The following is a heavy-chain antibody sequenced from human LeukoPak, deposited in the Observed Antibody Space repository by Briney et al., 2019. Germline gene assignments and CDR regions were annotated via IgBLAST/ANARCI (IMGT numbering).Heavy chain of an antibody. V-gene: IGHV4-31*03. CDR1: GGSFSSGADY. J-gene: IGHJ4*02. CDR2: IYYSGGT. D-gene: IGHD6-6*01. Sequence: PSETLSLTCTVAGGSFSSGADYWSWIRQHPGKGLEWIGYIYYSGGTYYNPSLQSRVTISIDTSKNQFSLKLSSVTAADTAVYYCARWQGSSSQMFDYWGQGTLVTVSS. CDR3: ARWQGSSSQMFDY.